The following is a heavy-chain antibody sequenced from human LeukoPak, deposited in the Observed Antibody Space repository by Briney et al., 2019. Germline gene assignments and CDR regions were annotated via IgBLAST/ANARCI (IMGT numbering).Heavy chain of an antibody. D-gene: IGHD3-3*01. CDR1: GFTFSSYA. CDR3: AREHYTPYFDY. Sequence: GGSLRLSCAASGFTFSSYAMHWVRQAPGKGLEWVAVISYDGSNKYYADSVKGRFTISRDNSKNTLYLQMNSLRAEDTAVYYCAREHYTPYFDYWGQGTLVTVSS. J-gene: IGHJ4*02. V-gene: IGHV3-30-3*01. CDR2: ISYDGSNK.